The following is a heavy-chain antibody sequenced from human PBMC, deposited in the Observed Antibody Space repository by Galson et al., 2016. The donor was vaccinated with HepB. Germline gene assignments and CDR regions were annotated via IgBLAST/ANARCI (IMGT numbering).Heavy chain of an antibody. V-gene: IGHV3-23*01. J-gene: IGHJ4*02. CDR1: GFTFSTYA. CDR2: ISNSGSTT. D-gene: IGHD2-8*02. CDR3: AKEFVATGGVVGDY. Sequence: SLRLSCGASGFTFSTYAMSWVRQAPGKGLEWVSAISNSGSTTYYADSVKGRFTISRDNSKNTLYLQMNSLRVEDTALYYCAKEFVATGGVVGDYWGQGTLVTVSS.